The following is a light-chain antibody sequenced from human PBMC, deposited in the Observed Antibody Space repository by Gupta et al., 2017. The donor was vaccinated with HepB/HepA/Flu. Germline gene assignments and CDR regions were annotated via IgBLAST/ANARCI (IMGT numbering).Light chain of an antibody. J-gene: IGKJ1*01. CDR1: QSISSN. Sequence: EIVMTQSPATLSVSTGERATLSCRASQSISSNLAWYQQKPGQAPRLLIYGASTRATGIPARFSGSGAGTDFTLTLSSLQSENFAVYYCQQYDNWQTFGQGTKVEIK. V-gene: IGKV3-15*01. CDR2: GAS. CDR3: QQYDNWQT.